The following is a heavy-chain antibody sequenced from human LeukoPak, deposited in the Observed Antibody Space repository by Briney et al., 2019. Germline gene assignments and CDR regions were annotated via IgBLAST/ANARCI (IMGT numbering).Heavy chain of an antibody. J-gene: IGHJ4*02. V-gene: IGHV3-48*03. CDR3: ARGLHSRLYDSSGYYPY. CDR2: ISSSGSSTI. Sequence: GGSLRLSCAASGFTFSSYEMNRVRQAPGKGLEWVSYISSSGSSTIYYADSVKGRFTVSRDNAKNSLYLQMKSLRAEDTAIYYCARGLHSRLYDSSGYYPYWGQGTLVTVSS. D-gene: IGHD3-22*01. CDR1: GFTFSSYE.